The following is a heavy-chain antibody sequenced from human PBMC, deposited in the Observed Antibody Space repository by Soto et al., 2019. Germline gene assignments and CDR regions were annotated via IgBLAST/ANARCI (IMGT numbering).Heavy chain of an antibody. D-gene: IGHD4-17*01. Sequence: SETLSLTCTVSGGSISSGVYYWSWIRHHPGKGLEWIGYIYYSGSTYYNPSLKSRVTISVDTSKNQFSLKLSSVTAADTAVYYCARAPGVDYGDYVLDYWGQGTLVTVSS. CDR3: ARAPGVDYGDYVLDY. CDR2: IYYSGST. V-gene: IGHV4-31*03. J-gene: IGHJ4*02. CDR1: GGSISSGVYY.